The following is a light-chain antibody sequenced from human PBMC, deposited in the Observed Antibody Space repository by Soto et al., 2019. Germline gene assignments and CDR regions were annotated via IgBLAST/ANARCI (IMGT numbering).Light chain of an antibody. Sequence: EIVLTQSPGTLSLSPGERATLYCRASQSVGSNYLAWYQQKPGQAPRVLIYGASSRATGIPDRFSGSGSGADFTLTISRLEPEDFAVYYCQQRSISPLTFGGGTKVDI. CDR3: QQRSISPLT. CDR1: QSVGSNY. CDR2: GAS. J-gene: IGKJ4*01. V-gene: IGKV3-20*01.